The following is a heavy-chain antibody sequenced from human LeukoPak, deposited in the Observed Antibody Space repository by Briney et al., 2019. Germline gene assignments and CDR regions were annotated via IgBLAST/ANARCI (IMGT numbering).Heavy chain of an antibody. CDR2: IKQDGSEK. Sequence: GGSLRLSCAVPGFTFRYFWMSWVRQAPGKGLEWVANIKQDGSEKYYVDSVKGRFTISRDNAKNSLYLQMNSLRAEDTAVYYCAMGDYFDYWGQGTLVTISS. V-gene: IGHV3-7*01. CDR3: AMGDYFDY. CDR1: GFTFRYFW. J-gene: IGHJ4*02.